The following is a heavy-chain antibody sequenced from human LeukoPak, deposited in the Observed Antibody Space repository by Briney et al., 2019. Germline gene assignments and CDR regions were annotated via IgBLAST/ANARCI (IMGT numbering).Heavy chain of an antibody. CDR3: AQTKDYSSSWYNAFDI. J-gene: IGHJ3*02. V-gene: IGHV5-51*01. CDR1: GYSFTSYW. D-gene: IGHD6-13*01. Sequence: GESLKISRKGSGYSFTSYWIGWVRQMPGKGLEWMGIIYPGDSDTRYSPSFQGQVTVSADKSISTAYLQWSSLKASDTAMYYCAQTKDYSSSWYNAFDIWGQGTMVTVSS. CDR2: IYPGDSDT.